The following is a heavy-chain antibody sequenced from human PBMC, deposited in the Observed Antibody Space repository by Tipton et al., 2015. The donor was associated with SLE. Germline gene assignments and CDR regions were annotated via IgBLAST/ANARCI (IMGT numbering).Heavy chain of an antibody. Sequence: QSGAEVKMPGPSVILSCQASGGTFGTFSFSWVRQAPGHGLEWVGEINPKSGTVTYAQKFQGRVAITTDETTYTVYMDLMSLRSDDTAVYYCAFDYGDNGWFDPWGRGTLVTVSS. J-gene: IGHJ5*02. V-gene: IGHV1-69*05. CDR2: INPKSGTV. D-gene: IGHD4-17*01. CDR1: GGTFGTFS. CDR3: AFDYGDNGWFDP.